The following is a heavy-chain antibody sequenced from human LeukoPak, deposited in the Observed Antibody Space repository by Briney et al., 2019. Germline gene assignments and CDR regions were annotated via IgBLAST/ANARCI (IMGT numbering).Heavy chain of an antibody. Sequence: SETLSLTCTVSGGSISSRTHYWGWIRQPPGKGLEWIGSVFYTGSTYYNPSLDSQVTISVDTSKNQFSLKLSSVTAADTAVYYCARDHMTTVTTYDYWGQGTLVTVSS. D-gene: IGHD4-11*01. CDR1: GGSISSRTHY. J-gene: IGHJ4*02. CDR3: ARDHMTTVTTYDY. CDR2: VFYTGST. V-gene: IGHV4-39*07.